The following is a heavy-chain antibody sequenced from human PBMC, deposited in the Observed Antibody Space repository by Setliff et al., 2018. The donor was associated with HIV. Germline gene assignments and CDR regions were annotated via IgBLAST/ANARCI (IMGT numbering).Heavy chain of an antibody. V-gene: IGHV3-23*01. CDR2: ITGGGDKI. CDR3: ARDDAVGGGYLDY. Sequence: GGSLRLSCAASGFIFSNYGMTWVRQSPGKGLQWLTAITGGGDKIDYINSVKGRFTISRDDSKNMLYLEMTSLRAEDTAVYYCARDDAVGGGYLDYWGQGTLVTVSS. CDR1: GFIFSNYG. D-gene: IGHD6-19*01. J-gene: IGHJ4*02.